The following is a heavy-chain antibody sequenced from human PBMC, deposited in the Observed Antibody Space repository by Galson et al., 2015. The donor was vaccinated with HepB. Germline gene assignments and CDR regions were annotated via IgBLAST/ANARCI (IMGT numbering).Heavy chain of an antibody. CDR3: ARGPSSSWYSYWYFDL. Sequence: SLRLSCAASGFTFSSYNMNWVRQAPGKGLEWISYISSSSSTIYYADSVKGRFTISRDKAKNSLYLQMDGLRDEDTAVYYCARGPSSSWYSYWYFDLWGRGTLVTVSS. V-gene: IGHV3-48*02. D-gene: IGHD6-13*01. CDR1: GFTFSSYN. CDR2: ISSSSSTI. J-gene: IGHJ2*01.